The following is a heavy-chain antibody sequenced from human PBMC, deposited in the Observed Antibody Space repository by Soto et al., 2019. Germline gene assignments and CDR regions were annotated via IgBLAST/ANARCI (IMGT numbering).Heavy chain of an antibody. V-gene: IGHV3-23*01. CDR3: AKNLRGYSGYPGHYYYGMDV. Sequence: LRLSCAASGFTFSSYAMSWVRQAPGKGLEWVSAISGSGGSTCYADSVKGRFTISRDNSKNTLYLQMNSLRAEDTAVYYCAKNLRGYSGYPGHYYYGMDVWGQGTTVTVSS. J-gene: IGHJ6*02. D-gene: IGHD5-12*01. CDR1: GFTFSSYA. CDR2: ISGSGGST.